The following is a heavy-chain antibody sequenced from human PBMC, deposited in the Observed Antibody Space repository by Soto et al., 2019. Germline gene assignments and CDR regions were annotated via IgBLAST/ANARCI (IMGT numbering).Heavy chain of an antibody. CDR1: GFTFSDFA. Sequence: QVQLVESGGTVVQPGRSVRLSCAASGFTFSDFAIHWVRQAAGKGLQWLAVTSFDGNKKYYADSVKGRLTISRDNSKNTLYLQMNSLTSDATAVYYCAKDWGHQWILHHYGMDDWGQGTTVTVSS. J-gene: IGHJ6*02. D-gene: IGHD3-16*01. V-gene: IGHV3-30*18. CDR3: AKDWGHQWILHHYGMDD. CDR2: TSFDGNKK.